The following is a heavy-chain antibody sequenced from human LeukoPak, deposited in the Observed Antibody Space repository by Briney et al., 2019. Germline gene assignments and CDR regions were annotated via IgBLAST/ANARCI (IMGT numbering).Heavy chain of an antibody. CDR3: ARETHRGGSGWPYYFDY. CDR2: IYHSGST. CDR1: GGSFSGYY. Sequence: SETLSLTCAVYGGSFSGYYWSWIRQPPGKGLEWIGEIYHSGSTNYNPSLKSRVTISVDTSKNQFSLKLSSVTAADTAVYYCARETHRGGSGWPYYFDYWGQGTLVTVSS. D-gene: IGHD6-19*01. J-gene: IGHJ4*02. V-gene: IGHV4-34*01.